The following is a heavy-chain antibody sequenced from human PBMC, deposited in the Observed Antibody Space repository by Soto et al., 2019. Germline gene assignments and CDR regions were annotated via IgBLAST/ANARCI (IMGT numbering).Heavy chain of an antibody. D-gene: IGHD3-10*01. CDR1: GFTFSSYA. V-gene: IGHV3-23*01. CDR3: AKFDYGSGHPNWFDP. CDR2: ISGSGGST. Sequence: PGGSLRLSCAASGFTFSSYAMSWVRQAPGKGLEWVSAISGSGGSTYYADSVKGRFTISRDNSKNTLYLQMNSLRAEDTAVYYCAKFDYGSGHPNWFDPWGQGTLVTVSS. J-gene: IGHJ5*02.